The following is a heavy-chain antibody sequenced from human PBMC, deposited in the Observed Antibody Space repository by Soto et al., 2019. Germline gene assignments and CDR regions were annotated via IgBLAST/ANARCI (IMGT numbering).Heavy chain of an antibody. CDR2: IHHSGGT. CDR1: GDSINAENW. J-gene: IGHJ2*01. D-gene: IGHD2-15*01. CDR3: ARDHCTGGNCYSNMGDWYFDL. V-gene: IGHV4-4*02. Sequence: QVQLQESGPGVVKPSETLSLTCAVSGDSINAENWWTWLRQTLGKGLEWLAEIHHSGGTKYNPSLSDRVSISLDKPRNQFSLRLRSVTAADTAQYYCARDHCTGGNCYSNMGDWYFDLWGRGALVTVSS.